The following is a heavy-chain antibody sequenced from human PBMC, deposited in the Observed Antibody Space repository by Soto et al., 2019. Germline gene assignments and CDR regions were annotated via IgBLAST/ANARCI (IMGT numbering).Heavy chain of an antibody. V-gene: IGHV4-39*01. D-gene: IGHD3-22*01. Sequence: GWIRQPPGKGLEWIGSIYYSGSTSYNPSLKSRVTISVDTSKNQFSLKLSSVTAADTAVYYCARPATHGRYYDSSGYLGWFDPWGQGTLVTVSS. CDR2: IYYSGST. J-gene: IGHJ5*02. CDR3: ARPATHGRYYDSSGYLGWFDP.